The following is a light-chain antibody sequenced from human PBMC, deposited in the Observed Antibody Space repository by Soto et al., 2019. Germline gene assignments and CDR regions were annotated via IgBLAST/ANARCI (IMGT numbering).Light chain of an antibody. J-gene: IGKJ4*01. V-gene: IGKV1-8*01. Sequence: IRMTQSPSSLSASTGDRSTITCRARQGISSYLAWYQQNPGKAPKLLIYAASTLQSGVPSRFSGSGSGTEFTLTISSLQPEDFATYYCQQLNNYPLTFGGGTKVDIK. CDR1: QGISSY. CDR2: AAS. CDR3: QQLNNYPLT.